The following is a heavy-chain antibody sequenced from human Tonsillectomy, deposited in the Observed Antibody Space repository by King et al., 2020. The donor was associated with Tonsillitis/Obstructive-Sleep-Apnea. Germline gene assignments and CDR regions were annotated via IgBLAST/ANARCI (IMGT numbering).Heavy chain of an antibody. CDR2: IYYSGST. CDR1: GGSISNYY. Sequence: VQLQESGPGLVKPSETLSLTCTVSGGSISNYYWSWIRQPPGKGLEWIGYIYYSGSTNYNPSIKSRVTISVDTSKNQFSLKLSSVTAADTAVYYCARSFTYDAFDSWGQGTMVTVSS. V-gene: IGHV4-59*01. CDR3: ARSFTYDAFDS. J-gene: IGHJ3*02.